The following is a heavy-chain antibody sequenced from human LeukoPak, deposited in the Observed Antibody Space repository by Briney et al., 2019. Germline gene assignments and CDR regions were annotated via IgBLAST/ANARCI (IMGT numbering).Heavy chain of an antibody. CDR1: GLTFSDYY. Sequence: GGSLRLSCAASGLTFSDYYMSWIRQAPGKGLEWVSYISSSGSTIYYADSVKGRFTISRDNAKNSLYLQMNSLRAEDTAVYYCARGPPGRSGYYQYYYYYYMDVWGKGTTVTVSS. CDR3: ARGPPGRSGYYQYYYYYYMDV. D-gene: IGHD3-22*01. CDR2: ISSSGSTI. V-gene: IGHV3-11*01. J-gene: IGHJ6*03.